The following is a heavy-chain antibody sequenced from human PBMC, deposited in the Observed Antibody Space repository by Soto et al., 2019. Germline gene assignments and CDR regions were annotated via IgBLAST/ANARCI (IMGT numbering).Heavy chain of an antibody. V-gene: IGHV3-21*01. J-gene: IGHJ4*02. CDR2: ISSSSSYI. CDR1: GFTFSSYS. Sequence: EVQLVESGGGLVKPGGSLRLSCAASGFTFSSYSMNWVRQAPGKGLEWVSSISSSSSYIYYADSVKGRFTISRDNAKNSLYLQMNSLRAEDTAVYYCARDLAAAGTQGYWGQGTLVTVSS. CDR3: ARDLAAAGTQGY. D-gene: IGHD6-13*01.